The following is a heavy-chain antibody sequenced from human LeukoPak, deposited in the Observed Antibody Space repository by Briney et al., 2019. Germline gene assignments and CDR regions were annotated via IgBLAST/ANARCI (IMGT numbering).Heavy chain of an antibody. CDR3: ARHGSGRDYFDPLDY. D-gene: IGHD1-26*01. CDR2: IWRDGSEK. Sequence: GGSLRLSCAASGFSFNDYAMHWIRQAPGKGLEWVADIWRDGSEKYYADSVKGRFTVSRDNPKNTLNLQMDSLRVEDTAVYYCARHGSGRDYFDPLDYWGQGTLVTVSS. CDR1: GFSFNDYA. V-gene: IGHV3-33*01. J-gene: IGHJ4*02.